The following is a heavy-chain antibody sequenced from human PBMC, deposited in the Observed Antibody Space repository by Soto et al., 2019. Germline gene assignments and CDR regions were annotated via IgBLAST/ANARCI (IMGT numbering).Heavy chain of an antibody. CDR3: ARDREGYCSSSTCYQTPQYFYGMDV. J-gene: IGHJ6*02. V-gene: IGHV6-1*01. D-gene: IGHD2-2*01. CDR1: GDSLSSDSAA. Sequence: PSQTLSLTCAISGDSLSSDSAALNLIMQSPSRGLEWLGRTYYRSQWYYDYAVSVKSRITINPDTSKNQFSLQLNSVTPEDTAVYYCARDREGYCSSSTCYQTPQYFYGMDVWGQGTTVTVSS. CDR2: TYYRSQWYY.